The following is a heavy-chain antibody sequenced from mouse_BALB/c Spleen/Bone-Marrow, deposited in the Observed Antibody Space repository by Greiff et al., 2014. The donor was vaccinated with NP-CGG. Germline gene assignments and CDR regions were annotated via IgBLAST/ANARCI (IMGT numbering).Heavy chain of an antibody. Sequence: QVQLQQSGPELVRPGVSVKISCKGSGYKFNDYAMHWVKQSHAKSLEWIGLISTYSGNTHYNQKFKGKATMTVDKSSSTAYMELARFTSEDSAIYFCSRNFFGSSYFYFLGQGSTLTFSS. CDR2: ISTYSGNT. J-gene: IGHJ2*01. D-gene: IGHD1-1*01. CDR1: GYKFNDYA. CDR3: SRNFFGSSYFYF. V-gene: IGHV1-67*01.